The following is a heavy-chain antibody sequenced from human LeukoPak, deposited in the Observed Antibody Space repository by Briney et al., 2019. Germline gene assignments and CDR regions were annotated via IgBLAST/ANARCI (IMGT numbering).Heavy chain of an antibody. CDR1: GFTFSSYA. D-gene: IGHD5-18*01. V-gene: IGHV3-66*02. Sequence: GGSLRLSCAASGFTFSSYAMNWVRLSAGKGLEWVSVIYSGGSTDYADSVKGRFTISRDNSKNTVYLQMNSLRAEDTAVYFCARGGYSYGLTFDFWGQGTLVTVSS. CDR2: IYSGGST. CDR3: ARGGYSYGLTFDF. J-gene: IGHJ4*02.